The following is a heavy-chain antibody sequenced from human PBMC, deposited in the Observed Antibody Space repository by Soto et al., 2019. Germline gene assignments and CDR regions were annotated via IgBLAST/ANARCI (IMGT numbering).Heavy chain of an antibody. CDR2: ISSYNGNT. V-gene: IGHV1-18*01. CDR1: GYTFTSYG. J-gene: IGHJ4*02. Sequence: QVQLVQSGAEVKKPGASVKVSCKASGYTFTSYGISWVRQAPGQGLEWMGWISSYNGNTNYAQKLQGRVTMSTDTSTSTAHMGLRSLRSDDTAVDYCAGNSVTQYYFDYWGQGTLVTVSS. D-gene: IGHD4-17*01. CDR3: AGNSVTQYYFDY.